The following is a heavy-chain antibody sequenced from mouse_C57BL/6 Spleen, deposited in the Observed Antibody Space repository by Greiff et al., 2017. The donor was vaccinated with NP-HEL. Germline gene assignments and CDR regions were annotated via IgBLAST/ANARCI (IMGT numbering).Heavy chain of an antibody. Sequence: VQLQQSGPELVKPGASVKISCKASGYTFTDYYMNWVKQSHGKSLEWIGDINPNNGGTSYNQKFKGKATLTVDKSSSTAYMERRSLTSEDSAVYYCARGWGYWGQGTTLTVSS. CDR1: GYTFTDYY. J-gene: IGHJ2*01. D-gene: IGHD1-1*02. CDR3: ARGWGY. CDR2: INPNNGGT. V-gene: IGHV1-26*01.